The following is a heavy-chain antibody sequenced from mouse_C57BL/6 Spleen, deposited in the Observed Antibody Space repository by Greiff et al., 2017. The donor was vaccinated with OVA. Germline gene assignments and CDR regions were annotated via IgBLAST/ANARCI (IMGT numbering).Heavy chain of an antibody. CDR3: ARDARYYYGSSPLAY. J-gene: IGHJ3*01. CDR2: SRNKANDYTT. Sequence: EVQLVESGGGLVQSGRSLRLSCATSGFTFSDFYMEWVRQAPGKGLEWIAASRNKANDYTTEYSASVKGRFIVSRDTSQSILYLQMNALRAEDTAIYYCARDARYYYGSSPLAYWGQGTLVTVSA. V-gene: IGHV7-1*01. CDR1: GFTFSDFY. D-gene: IGHD1-1*01.